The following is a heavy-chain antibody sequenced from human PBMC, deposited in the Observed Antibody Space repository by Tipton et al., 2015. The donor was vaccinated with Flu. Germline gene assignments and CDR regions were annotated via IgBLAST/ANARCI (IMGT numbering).Heavy chain of an antibody. Sequence: TLSLTCTVSGGSIGSHSWNWIRQPAGKGLEWIGRIYTSGSTIYNPSLQSRVTVSVDTSKNQFSLKLNSVTVADTAVYYCARRGEESRQQGDYNWLDPSGQGTLVTVSS. J-gene: IGHJ5*02. V-gene: IGHV4-4*07. CDR3: ARRGEESRQQGDYNWLDP. CDR1: GGSIGSHS. CDR2: IYTSGST. D-gene: IGHD3-16*01.